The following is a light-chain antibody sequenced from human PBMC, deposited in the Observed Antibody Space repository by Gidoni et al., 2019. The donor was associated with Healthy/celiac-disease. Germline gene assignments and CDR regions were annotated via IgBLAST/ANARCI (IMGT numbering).Light chain of an antibody. CDR2: GAS. Sequence: IVLTQHPGTLSLSQRERATLSCRARQCVSSSYVAWYQQRPGQAPRLLIYGASSRATDIPDRFSGSASETGFTLTISRLEPEDFAVYYCQQYSVSPRGTFGQGTRLEIK. V-gene: IGKV3-20*01. J-gene: IGKJ2*01. CDR1: QCVSSSY. CDR3: QQYSVSPRGT.